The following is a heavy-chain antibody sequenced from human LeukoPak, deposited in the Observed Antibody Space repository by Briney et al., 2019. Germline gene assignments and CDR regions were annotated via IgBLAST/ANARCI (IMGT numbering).Heavy chain of an antibody. CDR1: GFTFSSYW. Sequence: GGSLRLSCAASGFTFSSYWMSWVRQAPGKGLEWVANIKQDGSEKYYVDSVKGRFTISRDNAKNSLYLQMNSLRAEDTAVYYCAKGSGSYFLYFDYWGQGTLVTVSS. J-gene: IGHJ4*02. CDR3: AKGSGSYFLYFDY. V-gene: IGHV3-7*01. D-gene: IGHD1-26*01. CDR2: IKQDGSEK.